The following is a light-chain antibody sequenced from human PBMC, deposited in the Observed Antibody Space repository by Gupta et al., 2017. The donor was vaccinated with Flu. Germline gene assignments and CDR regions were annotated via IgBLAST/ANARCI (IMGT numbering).Light chain of an antibody. CDR3: QKYGTSPLT. V-gene: IGKV3-20*01. CDR1: QSVGSSY. Sequence: SLSPGERATLSCRASQSVGSSYLAWYQQKPGQAPSLLIYGASSRATGIPDRFSGSGSGTDFTLTISRLEPEDFAVYYCQKYGTSPLTFGGGTKVEI. J-gene: IGKJ4*01. CDR2: GAS.